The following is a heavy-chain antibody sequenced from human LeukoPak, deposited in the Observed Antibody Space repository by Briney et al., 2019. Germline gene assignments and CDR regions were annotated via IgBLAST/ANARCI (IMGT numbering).Heavy chain of an antibody. Sequence: SETLSLTCTVSGGSFSSSSYYWGWIRQPPGKGLEWIGSIYYSGSTYYNPSLKSRVTISVDTSKNQFSLKLSSVTAADTAVYYCARVGERPSSGYYYELDYWGQGTLVTVSS. CDR1: GGSFSSSSYY. CDR3: ARVGERPSSGYYYELDY. V-gene: IGHV4-39*07. D-gene: IGHD3-22*01. J-gene: IGHJ4*02. CDR2: IYYSGST.